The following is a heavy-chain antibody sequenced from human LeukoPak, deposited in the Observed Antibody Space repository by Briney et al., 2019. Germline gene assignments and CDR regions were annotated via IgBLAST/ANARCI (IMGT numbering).Heavy chain of an antibody. CDR1: SGSLSGYS. CDR2: IHHSGCT. D-gene: IGHD4-17*01. CDR3: TRQSGTVTPIGS. Sequence: SETLSLTCAVSSGSLSGYSWGWIRQAPGKGLDWIGEIHHSGCTTYNSSLQNRVTLSLNRPKSQSPLLPPSVTAAATAVYYCTRQSGTVTPIGSCGQ. J-gene: IGHJ5*02. V-gene: IGHV4-34*01.